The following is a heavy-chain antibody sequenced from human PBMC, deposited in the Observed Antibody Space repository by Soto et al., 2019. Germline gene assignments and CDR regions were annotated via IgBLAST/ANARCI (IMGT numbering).Heavy chain of an antibody. CDR2: ISGSGGST. D-gene: IGHD3-22*01. J-gene: IGHJ4*02. V-gene: IGHV3-23*01. CDR3: AKLSSMIVVVITTFDY. Sequence: LRLSCAASGFAFSSYAMSWVRQAPGKGLEWVSAISGSGGSTYYADSVKGRFTISRDNSKNTLYLQMNSLRAEDTAVYYCAKLSSMIVVVITTFDYWGQGTLVTVSS. CDR1: GFAFSSYA.